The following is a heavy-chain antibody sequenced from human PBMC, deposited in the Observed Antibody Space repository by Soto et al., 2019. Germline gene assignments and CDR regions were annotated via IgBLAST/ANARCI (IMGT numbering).Heavy chain of an antibody. Sequence: ASVKVSCKASGYNFTGYGMHWVRQAPGQRLEWMGWINVGNGNTKYSQKFQGRVTITRDTSASTAYMELSSLRSEDTAVYYCARDMGTIDWFDPWGQGTLVT. CDR1: GYNFTGYG. D-gene: IGHD5-18*01. J-gene: IGHJ5*02. V-gene: IGHV1-3*01. CDR3: ARDMGTIDWFDP. CDR2: INVGNGNT.